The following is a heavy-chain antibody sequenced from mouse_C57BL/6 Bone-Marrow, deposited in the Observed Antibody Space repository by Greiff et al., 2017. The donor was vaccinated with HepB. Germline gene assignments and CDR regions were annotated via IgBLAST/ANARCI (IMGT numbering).Heavy chain of an antibody. CDR1: GFSLTSYG. Sequence: VKLQESGPGLVQPSQSLSITCTVSGFSLTSYGVHWVRQSPGKGLEWLGVIWSGGSTDYNAAFISRLSISKDNSKSQVFFKMNSLQADDTAIYYCARNSGTTVAHFDYWGQGTTLTVSS. D-gene: IGHD1-1*01. CDR2: IWSGGST. V-gene: IGHV2-2*01. J-gene: IGHJ2*01. CDR3: ARNSGTTVAHFDY.